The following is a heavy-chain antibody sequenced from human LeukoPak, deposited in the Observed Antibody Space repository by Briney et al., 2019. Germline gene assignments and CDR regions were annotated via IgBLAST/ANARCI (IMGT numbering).Heavy chain of an antibody. Sequence: GGSLSLSCAASGFTFSSYAMSWVRQAPGKGLEWVSAISGSGGSTYYADSMKGRFTISRDNSKNTLYLQMNSLRAEDTAVYYCAREGRRSIAGAGPAYYFDYWGQGTLVTVSS. CDR2: ISGSGGST. CDR1: GFTFSSYA. CDR3: AREGRRSIAGAGPAYYFDY. V-gene: IGHV3-23*01. J-gene: IGHJ4*02. D-gene: IGHD6-19*01.